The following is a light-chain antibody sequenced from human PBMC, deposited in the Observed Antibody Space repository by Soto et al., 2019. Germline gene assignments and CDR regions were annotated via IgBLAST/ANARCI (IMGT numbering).Light chain of an antibody. V-gene: IGLV2-18*02. Sequence: QSALTQPPSVSGSPGQSVTISCTGTSSDVGSYNRVSWYQQPPGTAPKLMIYEVSNRPSGVPDRFSGSKSGNTASLTISGLQAEDEADYYCSSYTRSSTLVFGTGTKVTVL. J-gene: IGLJ1*01. CDR3: SSYTRSSTLV. CDR1: SSDVGSYNR. CDR2: EVS.